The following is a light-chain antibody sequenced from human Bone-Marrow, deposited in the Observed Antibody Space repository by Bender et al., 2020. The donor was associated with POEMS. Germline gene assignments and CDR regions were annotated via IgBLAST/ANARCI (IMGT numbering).Light chain of an antibody. V-gene: IGLV2-11*01. J-gene: IGLJ1*01. Sequence: QSGMTQPASVSGSPRQSITISCTGTSSDVGAYNYVSWYQQHPGKAPKLMICDVSKRPSGVPDRFSGSKSGNTASLTISGLQAEDWADYYCCSYAGSVYVFGTGTKVTVL. CDR2: DVS. CDR3: CSYAGSVYV. CDR1: SSDVGAYNY.